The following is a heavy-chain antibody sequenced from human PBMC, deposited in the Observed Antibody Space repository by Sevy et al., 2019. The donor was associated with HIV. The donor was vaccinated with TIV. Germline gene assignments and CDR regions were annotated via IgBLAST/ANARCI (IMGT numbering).Heavy chain of an antibody. CDR3: ARHCSGSSCSHAFDI. V-gene: IGHV4-34*01. CDR1: GGSFSGYY. Sequence: SETLSLTCAVYGGSFSGYYWSWIRQPPGKGLEWVGEINHSGSANYNPSLKSRVTISVDTSDNQFSLELSSVTAADTAVYYCARHCSGSSCSHAFDIWGQRTMVTVSS. D-gene: IGHD2-2*01. J-gene: IGHJ3*02. CDR2: INHSGSA.